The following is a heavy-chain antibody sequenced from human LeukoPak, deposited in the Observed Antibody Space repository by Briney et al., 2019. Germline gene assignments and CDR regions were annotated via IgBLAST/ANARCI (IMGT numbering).Heavy chain of an antibody. CDR2: ISAYNGNT. CDR3: ARGYSSSWSQLNSSGRNWFDP. J-gene: IGHJ5*02. CDR1: GYTFTSSG. Sequence: AASVKVSCKASGYTFTSSGISWVRQAPGQGLEWVGWISAYNGNTNYAQNLQGRVTMTTDTSTNTAYMELRSLRSDDTAVYYCARGYSSSWSQLNSSGRNWFDPWGQGTLVTVSS. V-gene: IGHV1-18*01. D-gene: IGHD6-13*01.